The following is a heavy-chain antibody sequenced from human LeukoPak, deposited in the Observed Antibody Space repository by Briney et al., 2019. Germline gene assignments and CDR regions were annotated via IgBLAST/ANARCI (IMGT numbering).Heavy chain of an antibody. CDR2: IYHTGTT. V-gene: IGHV4-59*08. D-gene: IGHD1-26*01. CDR3: ARLDSGDHGNIPH. J-gene: IGHJ1*01. CDR1: GGSLSPYY. Sequence: SETLSLTCTVSGGSLSPYYWTWIRQPPGKGLEWIGYIYHTGTTRYNPSLNSRVTISVETSKNQFSLRLNSVTAADTAIYYCARLDSGDHGNIPHWGQGTLVSVSS.